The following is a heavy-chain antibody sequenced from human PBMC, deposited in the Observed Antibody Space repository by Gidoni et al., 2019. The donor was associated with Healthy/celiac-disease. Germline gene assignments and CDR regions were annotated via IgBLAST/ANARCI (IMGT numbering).Heavy chain of an antibody. CDR1: GGSISSYY. D-gene: IGHD1-26*01. CDR3: ARDGKVGAVDY. J-gene: IGHJ4*02. Sequence: QVQLQASGPGLVKPSETLSLTCTVSGGSISSYYWSWIRQPPGKGLEWIGYIYYSGSTNYNPSLKSRVTISVDTSKNQFSLKLSSVTAADTAVYYCARDGKVGAVDYWGQGTLVTVSS. CDR2: IYYSGST. V-gene: IGHV4-59*01.